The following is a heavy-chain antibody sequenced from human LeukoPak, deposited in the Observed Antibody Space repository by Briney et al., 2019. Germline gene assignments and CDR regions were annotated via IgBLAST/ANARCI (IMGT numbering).Heavy chain of an antibody. CDR1: GGSISSSSYY. CDR3: ARWGYNWFDP. D-gene: IGHD7-27*01. V-gene: IGHV4-39*01. CDR2: IYYSGST. J-gene: IGHJ5*02. Sequence: SETLSLTCTVSGGSISSSSYYWGWIRQPPGKGLEWIGSIYYSGSTYYNPSLKSRVTISLDTSKNQFSLKLSSVTAADTAVYYCARWGYNWFDPWGQGTLVTVSS.